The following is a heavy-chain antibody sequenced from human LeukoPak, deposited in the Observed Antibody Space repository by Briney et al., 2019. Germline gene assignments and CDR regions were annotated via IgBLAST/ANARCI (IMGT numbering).Heavy chain of an antibody. J-gene: IGHJ5*02. D-gene: IGHD6-13*01. Sequence: GGSLRLSCAASGFSFSDYNMNWVRQAPGKGLQWLSYISGSSSTMYYADSVKGRFTISRDNSKNTLYLQMNSLRAEDTAVYYCAKEKAEAVVGTVGFDPWGQGTLVTVSS. CDR3: AKEKAEAVVGTVGFDP. V-gene: IGHV3-48*01. CDR2: ISGSSSTM. CDR1: GFSFSDYN.